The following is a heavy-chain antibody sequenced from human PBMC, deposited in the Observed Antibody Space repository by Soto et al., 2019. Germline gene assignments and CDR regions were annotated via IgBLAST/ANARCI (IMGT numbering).Heavy chain of an antibody. D-gene: IGHD3-16*01. V-gene: IGHV2-5*02. CDR3: AHTWGLPFDY. J-gene: IGHJ4*02. Sequence: QITLKESGPTLVKPTQTLTLTCTYSGFSLRTTGVGVGWIRQPPGKALEWLGTIYWDDNKRYSPSLKSRLTLTNDISKSQVVLTMTHMDPVDTATYDCAHTWGLPFDYWGQGTLVIVSS. CDR2: IYWDDNK. CDR1: GFSLRTTGVG.